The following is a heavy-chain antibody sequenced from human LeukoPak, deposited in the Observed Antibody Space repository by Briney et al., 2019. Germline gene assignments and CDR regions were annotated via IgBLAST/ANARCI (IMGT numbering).Heavy chain of an antibody. V-gene: IGHV4-59*12. D-gene: IGHD4-17*01. J-gene: IGHJ4*02. CDR2: VYSSGST. CDR1: GGSISSFY. Sequence: SETLSLTCTVSGGSISSFYWSWIRQPPGKGLEWIGYVYSSGSTNYNPSLKSRVTISVDASKNQVSLKLSSVTAADTAVYYCARADGDYAFDYWGQGTLVTVSS. CDR3: ARADGDYAFDY.